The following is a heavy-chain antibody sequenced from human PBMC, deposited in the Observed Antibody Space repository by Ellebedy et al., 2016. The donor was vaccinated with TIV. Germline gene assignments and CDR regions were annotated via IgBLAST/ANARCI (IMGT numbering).Heavy chain of an antibody. D-gene: IGHD5-12*01. J-gene: IGHJ4*02. V-gene: IGHV3-30*18. Sequence: GESLKISXAASGFTFGSYGMHWVRQAPGKGLEWVAVISYDGSNKYYVDSVKGRFTISRDNAKNSLYLQMNSLRAEDTALYYCAKDIGTGYDFDYWGQGTLVTVSS. CDR3: AKDIGTGYDFDY. CDR1: GFTFGSYG. CDR2: ISYDGSNK.